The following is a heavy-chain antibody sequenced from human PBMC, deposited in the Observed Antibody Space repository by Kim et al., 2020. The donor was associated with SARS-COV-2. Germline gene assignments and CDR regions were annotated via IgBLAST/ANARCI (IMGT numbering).Heavy chain of an antibody. J-gene: IGHJ4*02. CDR3: ARDFTWGPLVAYDY. CDR2: INTNTGNP. Sequence: ASVKVSCKASGYTFTSYAMNWVRQAPGQGLEWMGWINTNTGNPTYAQGFTGRFVFSLDTSVSTAYLQISSLKAEDTAVYYCARDFTWGPLVAYDYWGQGTLVTVSS. V-gene: IGHV7-4-1*02. D-gene: IGHD5-12*01. CDR1: GYTFTSYA.